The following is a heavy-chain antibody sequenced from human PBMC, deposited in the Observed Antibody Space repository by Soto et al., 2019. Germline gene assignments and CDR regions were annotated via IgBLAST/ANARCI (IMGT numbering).Heavy chain of an antibody. Sequence: QVQLVQSGAEVKKPGSSVKVSCKASGGTFSSYAISWVRQAPGQGLEWMGGIIPIFGTANYAQKFQGRVTITADEATSTAYMELSSLRSEDTAVYYCARSDNYYYDSSGYIGYWGQGTLVTVSS. CDR2: IIPIFGTA. D-gene: IGHD3-22*01. CDR3: ARSDNYYYDSSGYIGY. V-gene: IGHV1-69*01. J-gene: IGHJ4*02. CDR1: GGTFSSYA.